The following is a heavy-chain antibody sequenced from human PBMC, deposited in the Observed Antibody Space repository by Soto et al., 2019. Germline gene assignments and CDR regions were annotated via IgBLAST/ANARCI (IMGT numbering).Heavy chain of an antibody. V-gene: IGHV4-59*01. CDR3: ARGYCRGGSCQRVFDY. CDR1: GGSISSYY. CDR2: IYYSGIT. D-gene: IGHD2-15*01. Sequence: KPSETLSLTCTVCGGSISSYYCSWIRQPPWKGLEWIGYIYYSGITNYNPSLKSRVTISVDTSKNHFSLKLSSVTAADTAVYYCARGYCRGGSCQRVFDYCGRQSLVTLSS. J-gene: IGHJ4*02.